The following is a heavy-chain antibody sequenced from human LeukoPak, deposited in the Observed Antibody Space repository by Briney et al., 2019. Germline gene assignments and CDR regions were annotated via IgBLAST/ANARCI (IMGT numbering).Heavy chain of an antibody. Sequence: GRSLRLSCVASGFTFSNYYMHWVRQAPGKRLEWVAIISDDGERKFYADSVRGRITISRDKSKNTLFLQMNSLRADDTAVYFCAKDLSGHWCIDYWGQGTLVTVSS. CDR1: GFTFSNYY. D-gene: IGHD4/OR15-4a*01. CDR3: AKDLSGHWCIDY. CDR2: ISDDGERK. V-gene: IGHV3-30*18. J-gene: IGHJ4*02.